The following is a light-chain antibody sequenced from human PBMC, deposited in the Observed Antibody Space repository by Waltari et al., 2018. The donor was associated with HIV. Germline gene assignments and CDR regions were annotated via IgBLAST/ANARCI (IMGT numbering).Light chain of an antibody. CDR1: NVGSKR. CDR3: QVWDFTTDHVV. CDR2: DDA. V-gene: IGLV3-21*03. Sequence: SYILTQSPSVSVAPGKTAKISCGGDNVGSKRVHWYQQKSGQAPLLVIYDDAARPSGITARFSGSNSGNTATLTITRVEVGDEADYYCQVWDFTTDHVVFGGGTKLTVL. J-gene: IGLJ3*02.